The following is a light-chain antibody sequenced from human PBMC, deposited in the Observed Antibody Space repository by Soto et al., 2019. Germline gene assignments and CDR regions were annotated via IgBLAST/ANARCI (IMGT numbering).Light chain of an antibody. J-gene: IGKJ1*01. V-gene: IGKV1-5*03. CDR2: KAS. CDR3: QQYNSYPWT. CDR1: QSISNW. Sequence: DIQMTQSPSTLSASVGDRVTITCRASQSISNWLAWYQQKPVKAPKLLIYKASSLESGVPSRFSGSGSGTEFTLTISSLQPDDFSTYYCQQYNSYPWTFGQGTKVEIK.